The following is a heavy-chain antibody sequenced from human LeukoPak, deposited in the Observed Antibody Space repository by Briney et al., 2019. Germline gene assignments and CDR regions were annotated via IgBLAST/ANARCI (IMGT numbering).Heavy chain of an antibody. J-gene: IGHJ6*02. CDR3: ARAGIEDYYYYGMDV. Sequence: SETLSLTCAVSGGSISSSNWWRWVRQPPGKGLEWIGEIYHSGSTNYNPSLKSRVTISVDKSKNQFSLKLSSVTAADTAVYYCARAGIEDYYYYGMDVWGQGTTVTVSS. CDR2: IYHSGST. CDR1: GGSISSSNW. V-gene: IGHV4-4*02.